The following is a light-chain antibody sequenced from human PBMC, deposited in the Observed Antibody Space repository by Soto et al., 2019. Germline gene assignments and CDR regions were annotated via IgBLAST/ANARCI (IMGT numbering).Light chain of an antibody. V-gene: IGLV2-14*01. CDR1: SSDVGNYIF. Sequence: QSALTQPASVSGSPGQSITISCTGTSSDVGNYIFVSWYRQHPGKAPKLMIYDINNRPSGVSNRFSGSKSGNTASLTISGLQAEDEAVYYCVSYTTSASYVFGTGTKLTVL. CDR2: DIN. J-gene: IGLJ1*01. CDR3: VSYTTSASYV.